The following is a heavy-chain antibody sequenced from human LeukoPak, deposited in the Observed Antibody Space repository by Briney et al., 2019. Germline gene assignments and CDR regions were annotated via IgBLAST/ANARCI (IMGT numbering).Heavy chain of an antibody. CDR3: ARELRIPYYYGMDV. V-gene: IGHV3-7*01. CDR1: EFTFSSYW. D-gene: IGHD3-3*01. J-gene: IGHJ6*02. Sequence: GGSLRLSCAASEFTFSSYWMSWVRQAPGKGLEWVANIMQDGSEKYYVDSVKGRFTISRDNAGNSLYLQMNSLRAEDTAVYYCARELRIPYYYGMDVWGQGTTVTVSS. CDR2: IMQDGSEK.